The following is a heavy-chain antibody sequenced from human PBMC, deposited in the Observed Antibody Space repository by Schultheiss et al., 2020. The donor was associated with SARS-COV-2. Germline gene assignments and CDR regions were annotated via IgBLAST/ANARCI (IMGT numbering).Heavy chain of an antibody. Sequence: ASVKVSCKASGYTFTSYAMHWVRQAPGQRLEWMGWINAGNGNTKYSQKFQGRVTMTRDTSTSTVYMELSSLRSEDTAVYYCARDRSSGWSNFDYWGQGTLVTVSS. V-gene: IGHV1-3*01. J-gene: IGHJ4*02. CDR1: GYTFTSYA. CDR3: ARDRSSGWSNFDY. D-gene: IGHD6-19*01. CDR2: INAGNGNT.